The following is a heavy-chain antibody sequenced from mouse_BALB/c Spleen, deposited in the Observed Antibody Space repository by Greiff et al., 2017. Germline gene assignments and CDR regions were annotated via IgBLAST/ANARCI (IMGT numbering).Heavy chain of an antibody. CDR2: IWAGGST. Sequence: VKLMESGPGLVAPSQSLSITCTVSGFSLTSYGVHWVRQPPGKGLEWLGVIWAGGSTNYNSALMSRLSISKDNSKSQVFLKMNSLQTDDTAMYYCARLYYYGSSSYAMDYWGQGTSVTVSS. V-gene: IGHV2-9*02. J-gene: IGHJ4*01. CDR1: GFSLTSYG. D-gene: IGHD1-1*01. CDR3: ARLYYYGSSSYAMDY.